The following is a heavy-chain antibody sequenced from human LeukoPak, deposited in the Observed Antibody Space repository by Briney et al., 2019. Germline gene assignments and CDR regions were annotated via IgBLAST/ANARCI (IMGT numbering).Heavy chain of an antibody. CDR3: ATTIDYGDYGRAFDI. CDR2: IYPGDSDT. CDR1: GYSFTSYW. D-gene: IGHD4-17*01. J-gene: IGHJ3*02. Sequence: GESLKISCKGSGYSFTSYWIGWVRQMPGKGLEWMGIIYPGDSDTRYSPSFQGQVTISADKSISTAYLQWSSLKASDTAMYYCATTIDYGDYGRAFDIWGQGTMVTVSS. V-gene: IGHV5-51*01.